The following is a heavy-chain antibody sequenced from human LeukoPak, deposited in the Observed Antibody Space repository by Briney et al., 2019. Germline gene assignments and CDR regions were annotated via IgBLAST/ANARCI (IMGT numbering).Heavy chain of an antibody. CDR2: ISAYSGNT. CDR1: GYTFTSYG. D-gene: IGHD4-11*01. CDR3: ARGMTTVTTVDYYYYYGMDV. V-gene: IGHV1-18*01. Sequence: GASVKVSCKASGYTFTSYGISWVRQAPGQGLEWMGWISAYSGNTNYAQKLQGRVTMTTDTSTSTAHMELRSLRSDDTAVYYCARGMTTVTTVDYYYYYGMDVWGQGTTVTVSS. J-gene: IGHJ6*02.